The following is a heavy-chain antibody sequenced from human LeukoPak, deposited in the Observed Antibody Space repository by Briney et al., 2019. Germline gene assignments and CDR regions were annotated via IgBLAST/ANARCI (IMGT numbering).Heavy chain of an antibody. CDR2: IHSSGRT. D-gene: IGHD5-12*01. V-gene: IGHV4-59*01. CDR3: VRGGGYLPDY. J-gene: IGHJ4*02. Sequence: SAPLSLPGPVAGASSSSYYWSWIRQPPGKTLEWIGYIHSSGRTNYNPSLKSRVTMSVDTSKNQFSLKLSSVTAADTAVYYCVRGGGYLPDYWGQGTLVTVSS. CDR1: GASSSSYY.